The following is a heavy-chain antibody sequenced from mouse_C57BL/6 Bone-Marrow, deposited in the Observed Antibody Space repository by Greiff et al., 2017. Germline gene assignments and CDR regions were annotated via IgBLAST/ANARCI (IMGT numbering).Heavy chain of an antibody. CDR3: AREFHYYGSRYGYWYFDG. J-gene: IGHJ1*03. V-gene: IGHV1-18*01. Sequence: VQLQQSGPELVKPGASVKIPCKASGYTFTDYNMDWVKQSHGKSLEWIGDINPNNGGTIYNQKFKGKATLTVDKSSSTAYMELRSLTSEDTAVYYCAREFHYYGSRYGYWYFDGWGTGTTVTVSS. D-gene: IGHD1-1*01. CDR1: GYTFTDYN. CDR2: INPNNGGT.